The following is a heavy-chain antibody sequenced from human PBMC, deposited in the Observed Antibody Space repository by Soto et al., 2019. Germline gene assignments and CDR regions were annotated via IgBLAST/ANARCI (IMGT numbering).Heavy chain of an antibody. V-gene: IGHV1-69*13. J-gene: IGHJ4*02. D-gene: IGHD6-19*01. CDR3: ARGLFGKQWLVGFDI. CDR1: GGSYSNYI. CDR2: TIPMFATA. Sequence: SVKVYCKAAGGSYSNYIFAWVRQAPGQGLEWMGGTIPMFATAQYAQKLQGRVTITADESTSTVYMDLTSLTSDDTAVYYCARGLFGKQWLVGFDIWGQGTLVTVSS.